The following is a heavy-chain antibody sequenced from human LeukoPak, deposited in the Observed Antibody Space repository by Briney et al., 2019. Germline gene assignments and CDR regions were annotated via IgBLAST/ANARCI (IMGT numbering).Heavy chain of an antibody. Sequence: ASVKVSCKASGYTFTGYSMHWVRQAPGQGLEWMGWINPNSGGTNYAQKLQGRVTMTRDTSISTAYIELSRLRSDDTAVYYCARAVAADTEIDYWGQGTLVAVSS. CDR3: ARAVAADTEIDY. V-gene: IGHV1-2*02. J-gene: IGHJ4*02. CDR1: GYTFTGYS. D-gene: IGHD2-15*01. CDR2: INPNSGGT.